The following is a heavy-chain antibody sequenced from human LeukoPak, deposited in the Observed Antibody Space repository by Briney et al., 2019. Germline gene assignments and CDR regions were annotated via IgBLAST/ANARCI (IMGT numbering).Heavy chain of an antibody. J-gene: IGHJ3*02. CDR3: ARVDCSGGSCGAFDI. V-gene: IGHV3-11*04. Sequence: GGSLRLSCAASGFTFDDYVMHWVRQVPGKGLEWVSYISSSGSTIYYADSVKGRFTISRDNAKNSLYLQMNSLRAEDTAVYYCARVDCSGGSCGAFDIWGQGTMVTVSS. CDR1: GFTFDDYV. CDR2: ISSSGSTI. D-gene: IGHD2-15*01.